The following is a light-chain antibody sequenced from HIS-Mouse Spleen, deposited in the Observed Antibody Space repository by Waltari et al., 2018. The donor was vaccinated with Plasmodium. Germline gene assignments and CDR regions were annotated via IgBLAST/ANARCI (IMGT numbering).Light chain of an antibody. J-gene: IGKJ1*01. Sequence: DIQMTQSPSSLSSSVGDRVTITCRASQIISSYLNWYQQKPGKAPKLLIYAASRLQSGVPSRFSGSGSGTDFTLSISSLQPEEFATYYCQQSYSTWTFGQGTKVEIK. CDR3: QQSYSTWT. CDR2: AAS. V-gene: IGKV1-39*01. CDR1: QIISSY.